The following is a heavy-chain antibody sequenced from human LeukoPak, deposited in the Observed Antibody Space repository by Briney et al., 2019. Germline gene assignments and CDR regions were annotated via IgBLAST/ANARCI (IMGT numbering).Heavy chain of an antibody. D-gene: IGHD4-17*01. CDR1: GGSFSGYY. J-gene: IGHJ4*02. V-gene: IGHV4-34*01. Sequence: SETLSLTCAVYGGSFSGYYWSWIRQPPGKGLEWIGEINHSGSTNYNPSLKSRVTISVDTPKNQFSLKLSSVTAADTAVYYCALSVMTTVTYIDYWGQGTLVTVSS. CDR3: ALSVMTTVTYIDY. CDR2: INHSGST.